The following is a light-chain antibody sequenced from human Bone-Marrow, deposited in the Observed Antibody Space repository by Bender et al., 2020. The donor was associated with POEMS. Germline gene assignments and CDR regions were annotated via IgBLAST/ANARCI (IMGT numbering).Light chain of an antibody. CDR1: SSNIGSNS. CDR2: NSD. Sequence: QSVLTQPPSASGAPGQRVTISCSGSSSNIGSNSVYWYKQFPGMAPKLIIYNSDQRPSGVPDRFSGSMSGTSASLAISGLHSEDEADYYCVAWDDTLNGWVFGGGTKLTVL. J-gene: IGLJ2*01. CDR3: VAWDDTLNGWV. V-gene: IGLV1-44*01.